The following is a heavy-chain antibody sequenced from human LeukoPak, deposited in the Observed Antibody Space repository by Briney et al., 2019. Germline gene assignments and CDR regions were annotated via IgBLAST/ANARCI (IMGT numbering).Heavy chain of an antibody. CDR1: GFTFSNAW. D-gene: IGHD3-10*01. J-gene: IGHJ4*02. CDR3: TTLYGSGSYYKYYYFDY. CDR2: IKSKTDGGTT. Sequence: PGGSLRLSCAASGFTFSNAWMSWVRQAPGKGLEWVGRIKSKTDGGTTDYAAPVKGRFTISRDDSENTLYLQMNSLKTEDTAVYYCTTLYGSGSYYKYYYFDYWGQGTLVTVSS. V-gene: IGHV3-15*01.